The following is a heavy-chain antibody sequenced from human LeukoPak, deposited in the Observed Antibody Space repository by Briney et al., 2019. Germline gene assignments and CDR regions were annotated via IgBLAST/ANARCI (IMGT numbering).Heavy chain of an antibody. CDR2: ISVGSDSI. D-gene: IGHD3-22*01. CDR3: AKLLGDSSGYLGGFDY. CDR1: GFTFSNFA. Sequence: GGSLRLSCAASGFTFSNFAMSWVRQAPGKGLEWVSAISVGSDSIYYTDSVKGRFTISRDNSGSTLYLQMNSLRAEDTAVYYCAKLLGDSSGYLGGFDYWGQGTLVTVSS. V-gene: IGHV3-23*01. J-gene: IGHJ4*02.